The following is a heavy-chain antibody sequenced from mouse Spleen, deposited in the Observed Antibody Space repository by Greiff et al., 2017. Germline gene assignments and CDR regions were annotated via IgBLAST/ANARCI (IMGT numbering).Heavy chain of an antibody. Sequence: EVQLVESGGGLVKPGGSLKLSCAASGFTFSDYGMHWVRQAPEKGLEWVAYISSGSSTIYNADTVKGRFTISSYNAKNTLFLQMTSLRAQDADMYYCARRYDYDHYYFDSWGHGTTLTVSS. D-gene: IGHD2-4*01. CDR3: ARRYDYDHYYFDS. J-gene: IGHJ2*01. CDR1: GFTFSDYG. V-gene: IGHV5-17*01. CDR2: ISSGSSTI.